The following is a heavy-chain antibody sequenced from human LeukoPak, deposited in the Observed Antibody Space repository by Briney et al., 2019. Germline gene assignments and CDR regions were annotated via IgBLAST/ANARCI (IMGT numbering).Heavy chain of an antibody. J-gene: IGHJ4*02. D-gene: IGHD6-13*01. CDR1: GFTFSNYW. CDR2: IKLDGSEK. Sequence: GGSLRLSCAASGFTFSNYWMSWVRQAPGKGLEWVANIKLDGSEKYYVDSVKGRFTIFRDNAKNSLYLQVNSLRVEDTAVYYCARAGGSSWYQDYWGQGTLVTVSS. V-gene: IGHV3-7*01. CDR3: ARAGGSSWYQDY.